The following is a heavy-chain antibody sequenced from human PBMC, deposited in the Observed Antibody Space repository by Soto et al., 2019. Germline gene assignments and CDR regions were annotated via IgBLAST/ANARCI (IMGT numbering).Heavy chain of an antibody. Sequence: PAGSLRLSGAASGVTLSIYDIALTCQATGKHMEWVSANGTAGDTYYPGSVKGRFTISRENAKNSLYLQMNSLRAEDTAVYYCARDRRDYDFLSGYYTGGDYYCYGMDVWGQGTTVTVFS. CDR1: GVTLSIYD. CDR2: NGTAGDT. J-gene: IGHJ6*02. V-gene: IGHV3-13*01. D-gene: IGHD3-3*01. CDR3: ARDRRDYDFLSGYYTGGDYYCYGMDV.